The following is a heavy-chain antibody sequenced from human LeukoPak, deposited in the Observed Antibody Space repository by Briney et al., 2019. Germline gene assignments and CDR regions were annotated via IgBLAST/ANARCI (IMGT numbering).Heavy chain of an antibody. Sequence: ASVKVSCKASGYTFIGYYMHWVRLAPGQGLEWMGWINPNSGGAKYAQKFQGRVTMTGDTATGTAYMELSGLTSDDTAVYYCARGRGVAVTGTIDYWGQGTLVTVSS. D-gene: IGHD6-19*01. CDR3: ARGRGVAVTGTIDY. CDR2: INPNSGGA. J-gene: IGHJ4*02. CDR1: GYTFIGYY. V-gene: IGHV1-2*02.